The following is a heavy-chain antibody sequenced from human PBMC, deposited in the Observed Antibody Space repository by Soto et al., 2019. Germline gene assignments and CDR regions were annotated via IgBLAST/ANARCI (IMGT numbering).Heavy chain of an antibody. CDR1: GFTFSRYW. CDR3: ARGDTPMITGMDSFDI. V-gene: IGHV3-7*01. J-gene: IGHJ3*02. Sequence: PVGSLRLSCAASGFTFSRYWTNWVRQAPGKGLEWVANIKQDGTEKNYVDSVKGRFTISRDNARNSLYLQMDSLRAEDTAVYFCARGDTPMITGMDSFDIWGQGTMVTVSS. CDR2: IKQDGTEK. D-gene: IGHD5-18*01.